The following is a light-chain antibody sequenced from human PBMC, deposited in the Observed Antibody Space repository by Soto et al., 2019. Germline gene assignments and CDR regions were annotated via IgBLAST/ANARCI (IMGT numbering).Light chain of an antibody. J-gene: IGKJ4*01. CDR3: QQYGSSPPLT. CDR2: VAS. CDR1: QSVSNNY. V-gene: IGKV3-20*01. Sequence: EIVLTQSPGTLSLSPGERATLSCRASQSVSNNYLAWYQQKPGQAPRLLIYVASNRAPGIPDRFSGSGSGTDFTLTISRLEPEDFAVYYCQQYGSSPPLTFGGGTKVDIK.